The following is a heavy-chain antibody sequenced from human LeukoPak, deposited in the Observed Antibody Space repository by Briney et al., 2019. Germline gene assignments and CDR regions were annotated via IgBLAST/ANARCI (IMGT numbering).Heavy chain of an antibody. D-gene: IGHD2-15*01. V-gene: IGHV3-74*01. Sequence: PGGSLRLSCAASGFTFSSYWMHWVRQDPGKGLVWVSRINTDGSSTSYADSVKGRFTVSRDNAKNTLYLQMNSLRAEDTAVYYCARDREDCSGGSCYANRFDPWGQGTLVAVPS. J-gene: IGHJ5*02. CDR2: INTDGSST. CDR1: GFTFSSYW. CDR3: ARDREDCSGGSCYANRFDP.